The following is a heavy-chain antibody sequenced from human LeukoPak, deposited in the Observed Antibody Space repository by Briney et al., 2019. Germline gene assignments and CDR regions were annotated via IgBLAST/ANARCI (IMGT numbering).Heavy chain of an antibody. CDR1: GFTFSSYS. CDR2: ILYDGSNK. D-gene: IGHD4-17*01. Sequence: GGSLRLSCAASGFTFSSYSMNWVRQAPGKGLEWVAVILYDGSNKYYADSVKGRFTISRDNSKNTLYLQMNSLRAEDTAVYYCATAAVTTPFDIWGQGTMVTVSS. V-gene: IGHV3-30*03. CDR3: ATAAVTTPFDI. J-gene: IGHJ3*02.